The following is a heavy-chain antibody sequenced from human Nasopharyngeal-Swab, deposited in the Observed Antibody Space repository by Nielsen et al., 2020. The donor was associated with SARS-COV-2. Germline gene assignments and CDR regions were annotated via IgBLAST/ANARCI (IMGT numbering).Heavy chain of an antibody. D-gene: IGHD3-3*01. CDR3: ARLVLTGFLEGDAFDI. J-gene: IGHJ3*02. Sequence: ASVKVSCKASGYTFTSYYMHWVRQAPGQGLEWMGIINPSGGSTNYAQKLQGRVTMTTDTSTSTAYMELRSLRSDDTAVYYCARLVLTGFLEGDAFDIWGQGTMVTVSS. CDR2: INPSGGST. V-gene: IGHV1-46*01. CDR1: GYTFTSYY.